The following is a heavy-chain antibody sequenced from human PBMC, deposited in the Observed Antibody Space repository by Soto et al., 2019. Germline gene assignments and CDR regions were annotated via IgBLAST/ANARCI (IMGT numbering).Heavy chain of an antibody. J-gene: IGHJ5*02. D-gene: IGHD2-15*01. V-gene: IGHV2-5*01. CDR3: SHRHRIKVGEHSFDP. Sequence: QITLKESGPTLVKPTQTLTLTCTFSGFSLSTSGVGVGWIRQPPGKALEWLALLYWNDDKRHSPSLKISLTITKDTSKTPVVLTMTNTDPADTATYYSSHRHRIKVGEHSFDPWGQGTLVTVSS. CDR1: GFSLSTSGVG. CDR2: LYWNDDK.